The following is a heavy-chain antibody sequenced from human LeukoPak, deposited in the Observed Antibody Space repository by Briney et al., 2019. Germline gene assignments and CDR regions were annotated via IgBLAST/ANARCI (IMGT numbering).Heavy chain of an antibody. V-gene: IGHV1-2*02. Sequence: ASVKVFCKASGYTFTGYYMHWVRQAPGQGLEWMGWINPNSGGTNYAQKFLGRVTMTRDTSISTAYMELSRLRSDDTAVYYCARGPHWDPHFDYWGQGTLVTVSS. CDR2: INPNSGGT. J-gene: IGHJ4*02. CDR3: ARGPHWDPHFDY. CDR1: GYTFTGYY. D-gene: IGHD7-27*01.